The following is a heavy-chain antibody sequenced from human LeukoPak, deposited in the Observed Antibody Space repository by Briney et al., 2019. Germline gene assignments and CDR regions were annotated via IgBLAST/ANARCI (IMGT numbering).Heavy chain of an antibody. D-gene: IGHD3-22*01. V-gene: IGHV3-48*01. CDR2: ISSSSSTI. Sequence: GGSLRLSCAASGFTFSSYSMNWVRQAPGKGLEWVSYISSSSSTIYYADSVKGRFTISRDNSKNTLYLQMNSLRAEDTAVYYCARGYDSSGYYSFDIWGQGTMVTVSS. J-gene: IGHJ3*02. CDR3: ARGYDSSGYYSFDI. CDR1: GFTFSSYS.